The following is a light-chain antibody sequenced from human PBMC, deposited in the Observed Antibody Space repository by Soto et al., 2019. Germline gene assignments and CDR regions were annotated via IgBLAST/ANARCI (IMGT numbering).Light chain of an antibody. CDR1: QNIYIW. CDR3: QQYNGLPTWT. CDR2: KAS. J-gene: IGKJ1*01. Sequence: DLQMTQSPSTLSASVGDRVTITCRASQNIYIWLAWYQKKPGKAPNLLIYKASTLQSGVPSRFSGNGSGTEFTLTIPSLQPDDSATYYCQQYNGLPTWTFGQGTKVEIK. V-gene: IGKV1-5*03.